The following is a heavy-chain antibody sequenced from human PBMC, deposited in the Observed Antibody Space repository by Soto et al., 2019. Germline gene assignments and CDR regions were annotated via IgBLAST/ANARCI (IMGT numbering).Heavy chain of an antibody. V-gene: IGHV3-23*01. CDR1: GFTFSTLA. D-gene: IGHD6-19*01. CDR3: AKDATRTDGWYYFDY. Sequence: RGSLRLSWAASGFTFSTLAMGWVRQAPGKGLEWVSVIDYSGGTTYYTDSVKGRFTISRDNSKKMLYLQMNSLRAEDTAVYYCAKDATRTDGWYYFDYWGQGALVTVSS. CDR2: IDYSGGTT. J-gene: IGHJ4*02.